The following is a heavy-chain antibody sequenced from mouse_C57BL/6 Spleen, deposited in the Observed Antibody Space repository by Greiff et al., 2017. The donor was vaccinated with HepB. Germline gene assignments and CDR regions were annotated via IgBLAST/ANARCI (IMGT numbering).Heavy chain of an antibody. V-gene: IGHV1-80*01. J-gene: IGHJ4*01. CDR3: AMSITTVVEGMDY. CDR2: VYPGDGDT. Sequence: QVQLKESGAELVKPGASVKISCKASGYAFSSYWMHWVKQRPGKGLEWIGQVYPGDGDTNYNGKFKGKATLTADKSSSTAYMQLSSLNSEDSAVYFCAMSITTVVEGMDYWGQGTSVTVSS. D-gene: IGHD1-1*01. CDR1: GYAFSSYW.